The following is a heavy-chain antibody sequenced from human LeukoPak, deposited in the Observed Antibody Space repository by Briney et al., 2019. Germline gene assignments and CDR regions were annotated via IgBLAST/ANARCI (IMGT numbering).Heavy chain of an antibody. J-gene: IGHJ4*02. D-gene: IGHD3-10*01. CDR3: AKVSGVRGFGPIDY. Sequence: GGSLRLSCAASGFTFSSYAMSWVRQAQGKGLEWVSAISGSGGSTYYADSVKGRFTISRDNSKNTLYLQMNSLRAEDTAVYYCAKVSGVRGFGPIDYWGQGTLVTVSS. CDR2: ISGSGGST. CDR1: GFTFSSYA. V-gene: IGHV3-23*01.